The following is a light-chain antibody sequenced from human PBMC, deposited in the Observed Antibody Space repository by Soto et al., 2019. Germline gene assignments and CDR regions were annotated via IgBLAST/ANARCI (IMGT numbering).Light chain of an antibody. Sequence: DIQMTQSPSTLSASVGDRVTITCRASQSLNSLLAWYQQKPGRAPKLLIYDASTLESGVPSRFSGSGSGTEFTLTISSLQHEDFATYFCQQSYSPPRTFGQGTKVDIK. CDR2: DAS. CDR3: QQSYSPPRT. CDR1: QSLNSL. J-gene: IGKJ1*01. V-gene: IGKV1-5*01.